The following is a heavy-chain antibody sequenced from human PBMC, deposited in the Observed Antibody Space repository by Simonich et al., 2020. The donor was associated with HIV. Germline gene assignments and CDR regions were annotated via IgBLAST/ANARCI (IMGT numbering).Heavy chain of an antibody. CDR2: INHSGST. D-gene: IGHD2-2*01. Sequence: QVQLQQWGAGLLKPSETLSLTCAVYGGSFSGYYWSWIRQPPGKGLEWIGEINHSGSTNYNPSLKIRVTISVETSKNQFSLKLSSVTAADTAVYYCARGFYQRLYYFDYWCQGTLVTVSS. V-gene: IGHV4-34*01. CDR1: GGSFSGYY. J-gene: IGHJ4*02. CDR3: ARGFYQRLYYFDY.